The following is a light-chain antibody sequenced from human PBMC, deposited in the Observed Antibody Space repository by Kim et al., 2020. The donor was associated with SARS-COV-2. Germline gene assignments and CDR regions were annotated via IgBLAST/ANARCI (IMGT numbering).Light chain of an antibody. Sequence: QSVLTQPPSVSAAPGQKVTISCSGSSSNIGNNYVSWYQQLPGTAPKLLIYDNNKRPSGIPDRFSGSKSGTSATLGITGLQTGDEADYYCGTWDSSLSAVVFGGGTQLDRP. CDR3: GTWDSSLSAVV. CDR1: SSNIGNNY. J-gene: IGLJ2*01. CDR2: DNN. V-gene: IGLV1-51*01.